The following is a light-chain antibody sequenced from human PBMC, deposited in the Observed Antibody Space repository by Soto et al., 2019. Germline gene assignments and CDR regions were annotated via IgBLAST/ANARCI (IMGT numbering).Light chain of an antibody. CDR3: QHYVTSLTT. J-gene: IGKJ1*01. Sequence: IMLKQSPATLSLSPGERATLSCRASQSVGSYLAWYQQKPGQAPRLLIYGASSRATGIPDRFIGSGSGTDFTLTISRLEPEDFAVYYCQHYVTSLTTFGQGTKVDIK. V-gene: IGKV3-20*01. CDR2: GAS. CDR1: QSVGSY.